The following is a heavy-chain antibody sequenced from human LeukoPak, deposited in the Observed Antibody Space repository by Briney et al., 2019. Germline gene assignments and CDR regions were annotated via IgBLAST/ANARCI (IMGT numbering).Heavy chain of an antibody. CDR1: GFSFSTYY. V-gene: IGHV3-21*01. Sequence: GGSLRLSCAASGFSFSTYYVNWVRQAPGNGLECVACISSGSTYIFHADSVRGRFAVSRDNAKNSLYLQMNSLRADDTAVYYCVRENHGSFDYWGRGSLVTVSS. J-gene: IGHJ4*02. CDR3: VRENHGSFDY. CDR2: ISSGSTYI. D-gene: IGHD1-14*01.